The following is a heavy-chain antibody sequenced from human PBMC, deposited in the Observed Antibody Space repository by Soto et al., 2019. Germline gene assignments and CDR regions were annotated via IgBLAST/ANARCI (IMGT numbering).Heavy chain of an antibody. Sequence: EVQLVESGGGLVQPGGSLRLSCAASGFTFSNYWMSWVRQAPGKGLEWVANIKEDGSERNYVDSGKGRFIISRDNAKNSLYLQLNSLRAEDTAVYYCARAGSENDYWGQGTLVTVSS. CDR3: ARAGSENDY. CDR1: GFTFSNYW. V-gene: IGHV3-7*05. D-gene: IGHD3-10*01. CDR2: IKEDGSER. J-gene: IGHJ4*02.